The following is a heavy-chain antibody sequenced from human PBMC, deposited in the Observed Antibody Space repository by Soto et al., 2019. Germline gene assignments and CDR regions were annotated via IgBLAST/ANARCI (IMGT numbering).Heavy chain of an antibody. D-gene: IGHD2-2*01. Sequence: PGGSLRLSCAASGFTFSSYAMSWVRQAPGKGLEWVSAISGSGGSTYYADSVKGRFTISRDNSKNTLYLQMNSLRAADTAVYYCAREITSSHCSSTTCYVSWFEPWGQGTLVTVSS. CDR3: AREITSSHCSSTTCYVSWFEP. CDR1: GFTFSSYA. J-gene: IGHJ5*02. V-gene: IGHV3-23*01. CDR2: ISGSGGST.